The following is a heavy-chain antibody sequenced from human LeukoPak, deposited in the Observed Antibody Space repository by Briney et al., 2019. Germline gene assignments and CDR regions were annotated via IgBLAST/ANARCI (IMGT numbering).Heavy chain of an antibody. V-gene: IGHV3-21*01. CDR3: ARGLQGDYYFDY. CDR1: GFTFSSYS. Sequence: PGGSLRLSCAASGFTFSSYSMNWVRQAPGKGLEWVSSISSSSYIYYADSVKGRFTISRDNAKNSLYLQMNSLRAEDTAVYYCARGLQGDYYFDYWGQGTLVTVSS. CDR2: ISSSSYI. D-gene: IGHD2-21*02. J-gene: IGHJ4*02.